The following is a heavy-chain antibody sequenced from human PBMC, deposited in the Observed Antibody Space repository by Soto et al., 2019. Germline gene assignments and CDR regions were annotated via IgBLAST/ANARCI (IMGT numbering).Heavy chain of an antibody. CDR3: ARVVRGDTMGRGVIAHMDV. D-gene: IGHD3-10*01. CDR2: ISSSGSTI. J-gene: IGHJ6*02. V-gene: IGHV3-48*03. Sequence: EVQLLESGGGLVQPGGSLRFSCAASGFTFSSYEMNWVRQAPGKGLEWVSYISSSGSTIYYADSVKGRFTISRDNAKNSLYLQRNSLRAEDTAVYYWARVVRGDTMGRGVIAHMDVWGQGTTVTVSS. CDR1: GFTFSSYE.